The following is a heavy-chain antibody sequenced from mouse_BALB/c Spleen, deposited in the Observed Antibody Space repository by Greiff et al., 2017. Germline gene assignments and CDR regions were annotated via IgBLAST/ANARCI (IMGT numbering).Heavy chain of an antibody. V-gene: IGHV1S81*02. CDR2: INPSNGGT. CDR1: GYTFTSYY. D-gene: IGHD2-1*01. CDR3: TRKNLLWYFDV. J-gene: IGHJ1*01. Sequence: QVQLKESGAELVKPGASVKLSCKASGYTFTSYYMYWVKQRPGQGLEWIGEINPSNGGTNFNEKFKSKATLTVDKSSSTAYMQLSSLTSEDSAVYYCTRKNLLWYFDVWGAGTTVTVSS.